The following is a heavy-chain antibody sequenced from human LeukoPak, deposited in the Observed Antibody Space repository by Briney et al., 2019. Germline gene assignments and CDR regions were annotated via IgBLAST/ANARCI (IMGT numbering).Heavy chain of an antibody. CDR3: ARDPSITMIVD. V-gene: IGHV1-69*04. CDR2: IIPIFGIA. CDR1: GGTFSSYA. Sequence: SVKVSCKASGGTFSSYAISWVRQAPGQGLEWMGRIIPIFGIANYAQKFQGRVTITSDKSTSTAYMELSSLRSEDTAVYYCARDPSITMIVDWGQGTLVTVSS. J-gene: IGHJ4*02. D-gene: IGHD3-22*01.